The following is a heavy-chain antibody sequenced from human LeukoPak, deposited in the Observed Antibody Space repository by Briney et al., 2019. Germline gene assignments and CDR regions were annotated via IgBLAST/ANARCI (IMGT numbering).Heavy chain of an antibody. CDR2: IYHSGST. CDR1: GGSISSYY. Sequence: SETLSLTCTVSGGSISSYYWSWIRQPPGKGLEWIGSIYHSGSTYYNPSLKSRVTISVDTSKNQFSLKLSSVTAADTAVYYCARERVAITWGQGTLVTVSS. CDR3: ARERVAIT. D-gene: IGHD2-15*01. V-gene: IGHV4-38-2*02. J-gene: IGHJ5*02.